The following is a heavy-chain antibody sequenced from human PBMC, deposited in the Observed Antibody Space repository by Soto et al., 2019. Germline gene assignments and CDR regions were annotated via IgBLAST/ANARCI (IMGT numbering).Heavy chain of an antibody. CDR3: ARGYCSGGNCYSGMDV. V-gene: IGHV1-69*01. CDR1: GGTFSTHA. CDR2: IIPDAGTT. J-gene: IGHJ6*01. D-gene: IGHD2-15*01. Sequence: QVQLEQSGAEVKKPGSSVTVSCKASGGTFSTHAIIWVRQAPGQGLAWMGGIIPDAGTTYIAQKFQDRVILSAADVRSTATMELNSLRSDDTAVYYCARGYCSGGNCYSGMDVWGQGTTVAVSS.